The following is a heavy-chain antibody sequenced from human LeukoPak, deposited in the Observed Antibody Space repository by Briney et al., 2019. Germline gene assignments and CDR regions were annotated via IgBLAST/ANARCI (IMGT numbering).Heavy chain of an antibody. CDR1: GFMFSSYN. D-gene: IGHD3-22*01. CDR2: ISSSTSHI. CDR3: ARKIGYYDPPDY. V-gene: IGHV3-21*01. Sequence: PGGSLRLSCAASGFMFSSYNVNWLRQAPGKGLEWVSSISSSTSHIYYADSVKGRFTISRDNAKNSLYLQMNSLRAEDTAVYYCARKIGYYDPPDYWGQGTLVTVSS. J-gene: IGHJ4*02.